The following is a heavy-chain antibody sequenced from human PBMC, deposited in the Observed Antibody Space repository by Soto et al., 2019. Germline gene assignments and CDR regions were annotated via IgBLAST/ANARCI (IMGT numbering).Heavy chain of an antibody. CDR2: ISGSGGST. CDR3: AKEALSGWYYIDY. CDR1: GFTFSSYA. J-gene: IGHJ4*01. Sequence: EVQLVESGGGLLQPGGSLRLSCAASGFTFSSYAMSWVRQAPGKGLEWVATISGSGGSTYYADSLKGRFTISRDNSKNTPFLKMSSQRAEDTAVYYCAKEALSGWYYIDYWGPGTLVTVSS. V-gene: IGHV3-23*04. D-gene: IGHD6-19*01.